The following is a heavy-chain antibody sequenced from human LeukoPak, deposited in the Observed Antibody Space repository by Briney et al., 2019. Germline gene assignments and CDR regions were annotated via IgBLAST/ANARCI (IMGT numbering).Heavy chain of an antibody. J-gene: IGHJ5*02. Sequence: ASVKVSRKASGYTFTSYAMNWVRQAPGQGLEWMGWINTNTGNPTYAQGFTGRFVFSLDTSVSTAYLQISSLKAEDTAVYYCARENYDSSGYYGWFDPWGQGTLVTVSS. CDR2: INTNTGNP. CDR3: ARENYDSSGYYGWFDP. D-gene: IGHD3-22*01. V-gene: IGHV7-4-1*02. CDR1: GYTFTSYA.